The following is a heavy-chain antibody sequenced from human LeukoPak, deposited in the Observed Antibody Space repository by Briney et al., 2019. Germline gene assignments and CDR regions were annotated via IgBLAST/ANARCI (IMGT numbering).Heavy chain of an antibody. J-gene: IGHJ4*02. V-gene: IGHV3-21*01. D-gene: IGHD2-15*01. Sequence: PGGSLRLSCAASGFTFSSYSMNWVRQAPGKGLEWVSFISSSSSYIYYADSVKGRFTISRDNAKNSLYLQMNSLRAEDTAVYYCARGYCSGGSCPFDHWGQGTLVTVSS. CDR1: GFTFSSYS. CDR3: ARGYCSGGSCPFDH. CDR2: ISSSSSYI.